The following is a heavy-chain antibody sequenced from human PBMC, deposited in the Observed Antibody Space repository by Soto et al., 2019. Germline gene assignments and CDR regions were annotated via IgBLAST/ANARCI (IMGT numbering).Heavy chain of an antibody. CDR3: ANVTVSGSTSSFLY. D-gene: IGHD2-2*01. Sequence: GRSLRLSCAASGFTFNSYWMHWVRQAPGKGLVWVSRINSDGSSTSYADSVKGRFTISRDNAKNTLYLQMNSLRAEDTAVYYCANVTVSGSTSSFLYLRQGTLVTV. CDR1: GFTFNSYW. CDR2: INSDGSST. J-gene: IGHJ4*02. V-gene: IGHV3-74*01.